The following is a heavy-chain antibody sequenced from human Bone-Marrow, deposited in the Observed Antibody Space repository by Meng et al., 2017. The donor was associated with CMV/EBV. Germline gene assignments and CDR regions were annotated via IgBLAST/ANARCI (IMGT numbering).Heavy chain of an antibody. J-gene: IGHJ3*02. CDR1: GYTFTGYY. CDR3: ARISGSYADAFDI. Sequence: ASVKVSCKASGYTFTGYYMHWVRQAPGQGLEWMGWINPNSGGTNYAQKFQGRITMTRDTSSSKAYIELSTRRSEDTAVYYGARISGSYADAFDIWGQGTMVTVSS. CDR2: INPNSGGT. V-gene: IGHV1-2*02. D-gene: IGHD1-26*01.